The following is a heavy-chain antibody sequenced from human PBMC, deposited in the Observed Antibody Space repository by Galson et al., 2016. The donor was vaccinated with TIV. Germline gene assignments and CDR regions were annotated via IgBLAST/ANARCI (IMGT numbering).Heavy chain of an antibody. Sequence: SLRLSCAASGFTFSDYGMHWVRQAPGKGLEWVAVISFDGSNKYYADSVKGRFTISRDNSKNTLYLQVNSLRAEDTAVYYCAKDITVYCGGDCSTFDYWGHGTLVTVSS. J-gene: IGHJ4*01. CDR1: GFTFSDYG. D-gene: IGHD2-21*02. CDR2: ISFDGSNK. CDR3: AKDITVYCGGDCSTFDY. V-gene: IGHV3-30*18.